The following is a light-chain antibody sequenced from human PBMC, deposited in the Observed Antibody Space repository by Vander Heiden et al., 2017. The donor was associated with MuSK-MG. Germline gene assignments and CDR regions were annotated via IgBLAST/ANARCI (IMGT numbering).Light chain of an antibody. CDR1: SGDVGAYDH. CDR2: DVT. J-gene: IGLJ2*01. CDR3: CSYAGSYTFII. Sequence: QSALTQPLPAPGPRGQSLTISCSGTSGDVGAYDHVSWYQQHPGKAPRLLIYDVTKRPPGVPDRFSGSKSGNTASLTISGLQAEDEADYYCCSYAGSYTFIIFGGGTNLTVL. V-gene: IGLV2-11*01.